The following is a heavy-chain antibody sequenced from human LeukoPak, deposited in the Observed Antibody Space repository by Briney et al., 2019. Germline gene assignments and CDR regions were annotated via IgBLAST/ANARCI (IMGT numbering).Heavy chain of an antibody. Sequence: SETLSLTCSVSGGSISGYYWSWIRQPAGKGLEWIGRIYTSGTTDDNPSLKSRVTMSVDTSKNQVSLKVSSVTAADTAVYYCASARHDFWSGYHSPWGQGTLVTVSS. CDR3: ASARHDFWSGYHSP. D-gene: IGHD3-3*01. V-gene: IGHV4-4*07. CDR2: IYTSGTT. J-gene: IGHJ5*02. CDR1: GGSISGYY.